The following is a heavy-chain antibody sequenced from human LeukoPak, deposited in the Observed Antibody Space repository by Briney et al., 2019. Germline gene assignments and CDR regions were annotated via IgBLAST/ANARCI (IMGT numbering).Heavy chain of an antibody. CDR3: AKLARAAVSDY. D-gene: IGHD6-13*01. CDR1: GFTFGDYA. V-gene: IGHV3-9*01. Sequence: PGGSLRLSCAASGFTFGDYAMHWVRQAPGKGLEWLSGISWNSGDIAYADSVKGRFTISRDNARNSLYLRMNSLRPDDTALYHCAKLARAAVSDYWGQGTLVTVSS. J-gene: IGHJ4*02. CDR2: ISWNSGDI.